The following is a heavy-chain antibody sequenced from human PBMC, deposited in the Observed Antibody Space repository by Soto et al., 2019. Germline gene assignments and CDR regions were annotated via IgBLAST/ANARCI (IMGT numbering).Heavy chain of an antibody. CDR3: ARYCSSTRCLHFDF. D-gene: IGHD2-2*01. J-gene: IGHJ4*02. CDR2: IDYSGNT. CDR1: GGSISSGNYY. V-gene: IGHV4-30-4*01. Sequence: PSETLSLTCRVSGGSISSGNYYWSWIRQPPGKGLEWIGYIDYSGNTFYSPSLKSRISISVDTPKNQFSLKLSSVTAADTAIYYCARYCSSTRCLHFDFWGQGDLVTVSS.